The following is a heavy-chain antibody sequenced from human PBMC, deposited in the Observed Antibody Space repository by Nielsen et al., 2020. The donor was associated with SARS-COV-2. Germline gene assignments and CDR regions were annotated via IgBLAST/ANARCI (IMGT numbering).Heavy chain of an antibody. CDR2: IYYSGST. J-gene: IGHJ4*02. V-gene: IGHV4-31*03. D-gene: IGHD3-22*01. Sequence: SETLSLTCTVSGGSISSGGYYWSWIRQHPGKGLEWIGYIYYSGSTYYNPSLKSRVTISVDTSKNQFSLKLSSVTAADTAVYYCARGEKTYYYDSSGYNFDYWGQGTLVTVSS. CDR3: ARGEKTYYYDSSGYNFDY. CDR1: GGSISSGGYY.